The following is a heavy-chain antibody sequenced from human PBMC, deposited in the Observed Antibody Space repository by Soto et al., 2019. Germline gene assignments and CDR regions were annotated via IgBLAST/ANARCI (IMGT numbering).Heavy chain of an antibody. D-gene: IGHD3-10*01. V-gene: IGHV1-46*03. J-gene: IGHJ4*02. CDR3: SRVDPGETSPFDH. CDR1: GYIFTSFY. CDR2: INPFDGSR. Sequence: ASVKVSCKASGYIFTSFYIHWVRQAPGQGLEWMGWINPFDGSRMFAQSFQGRVTMTRDTSTSTVYMEVSSLRSEDTAVYYCSRVDPGETSPFDHWGQGTLVTVSS.